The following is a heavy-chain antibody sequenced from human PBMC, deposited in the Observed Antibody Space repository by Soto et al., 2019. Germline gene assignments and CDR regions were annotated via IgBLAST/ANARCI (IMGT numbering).Heavy chain of an antibody. CDR1: GFTFSSYA. J-gene: IGHJ4*02. CDR3: AGKWIQLWSPLYY. Sequence: GGSLRLSCAASGFTFSSYAMHWVRQAPGKGLEWVAVISYDGSNKYYADSVKGRFTISRDNSKNTLYLQMNSLRAEDTAVYYCAGKWIQLWSPLYYWGQGTLVTVSS. V-gene: IGHV3-30-3*01. D-gene: IGHD5-18*01. CDR2: ISYDGSNK.